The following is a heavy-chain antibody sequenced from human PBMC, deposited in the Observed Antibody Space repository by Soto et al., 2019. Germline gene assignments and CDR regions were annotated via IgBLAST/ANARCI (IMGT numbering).Heavy chain of an antibody. J-gene: IGHJ4*02. D-gene: IGHD5-12*01. Sequence: QVQLVQSGAEVKKPGSSVKVSCKASGDTFSDYSISWVRQAPGQGLEWMGGIIPLFGTTNYAQRFQDRVTITADISTSTAYMELSSLKSEDTAIYYCARDLGSGYDPGDYWGQGTLVIVSS. CDR2: IIPLFGTT. CDR3: ARDLGSGYDPGDY. CDR1: GDTFSDYS. V-gene: IGHV1-69*14.